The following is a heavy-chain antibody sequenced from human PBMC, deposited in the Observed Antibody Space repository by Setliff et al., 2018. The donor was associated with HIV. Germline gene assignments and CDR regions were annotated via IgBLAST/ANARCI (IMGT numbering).Heavy chain of an antibody. CDR2: IYSSGST. CDR1: GGSISSYY. J-gene: IGHJ3*02. Sequence: SETLSLTCTVSGGSISSYYWSWIRQPPGKGLEWIGYIYSSGSTNYNPSLKSRVTISVDTSKNQFSLTLTSVTAADTAVYYCARAIVYGSAFDIWGQGTMVTVSS. CDR3: ARAIVYGSAFDI. V-gene: IGHV4-59*08. D-gene: IGHD6-13*01.